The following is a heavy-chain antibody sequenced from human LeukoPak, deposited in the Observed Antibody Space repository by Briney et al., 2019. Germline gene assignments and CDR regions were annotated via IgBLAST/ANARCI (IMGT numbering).Heavy chain of an antibody. J-gene: IGHJ4*02. V-gene: IGHV1-69*01. CDR2: SIPIFGTA. Sequence: SVKVSCKASGGTFSSYAISWVRQAPGQGLEWMGGSIPIFGTANYAQKFQGRVTITADESTSTAYMELSSLRSEDTAVYYCARVRAYGSGSYVDYWGQGTLVTVSS. CDR1: GGTFSSYA. CDR3: ARVRAYGSGSYVDY. D-gene: IGHD3-10*01.